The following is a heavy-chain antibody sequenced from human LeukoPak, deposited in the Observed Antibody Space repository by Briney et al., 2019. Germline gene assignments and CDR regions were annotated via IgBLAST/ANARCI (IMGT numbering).Heavy chain of an antibody. CDR3: ARGVDTARGWFDP. Sequence: PSETLSLTGAVSGGSISSGGYSWGWIRQPPGKGLEWIGYIYHSGSTYYNPSLKSRVTISVDRSKNQFSLKLSSVTAADTAVYYCARGVDTARGWFDPWGQGTLVTVSS. J-gene: IGHJ5*02. CDR2: IYHSGST. D-gene: IGHD5-18*01. V-gene: IGHV4-30-2*01. CDR1: GGSISSGGYS.